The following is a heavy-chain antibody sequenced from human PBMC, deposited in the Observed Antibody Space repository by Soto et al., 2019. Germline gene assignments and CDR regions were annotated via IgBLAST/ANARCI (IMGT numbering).Heavy chain of an antibody. Sequence: ASVKVSCKASGYDFTAYDINWVRQASGQGLEWMGWMNPINGAAGSARRFQGRVSMTRNTATGTAYLELTSLRSDDTAVYYCGRGPSPRAPAGGTPYYYAMNVWGQGTTVTVSS. CDR2: MNPINGAA. J-gene: IGHJ6*02. CDR1: GYDFTAYD. V-gene: IGHV1-8*02. D-gene: IGHD6-13*01. CDR3: GRGPSPRAPAGGTPYYYAMNV.